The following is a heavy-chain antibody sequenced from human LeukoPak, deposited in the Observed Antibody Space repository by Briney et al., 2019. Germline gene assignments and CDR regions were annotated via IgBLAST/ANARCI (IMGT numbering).Heavy chain of an antibody. CDR1: GYTFTSYG. CDR2: ISAYSGDT. CDR3: ARGGPAPHRITLIVVASSTDAFDI. Sequence: ASVKVSCKASGYTFTSYGISWVRQAPGQGLEWMGWISAYSGDTNYAQKLQGRVTMTTDTSTSTAYMELRSLRSDDTAVYYCARGGPAPHRITLIVVASSTDAFDIWGQGTMVTVSS. V-gene: IGHV1-18*01. D-gene: IGHD3-22*01. J-gene: IGHJ3*02.